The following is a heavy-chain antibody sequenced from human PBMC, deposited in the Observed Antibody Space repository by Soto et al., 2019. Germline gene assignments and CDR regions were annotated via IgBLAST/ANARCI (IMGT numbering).Heavy chain of an antibody. Sequence: LSLTCAVSGGSISSGGYSWSWIRQPPGKGLEWIGYIYHSGSTYYNPSLKSRVTISVDRSKNQFSLKLSSVTAADTAVYYCAGRVGYCSSTSCHGFWFDPWGQGTLVTVSS. CDR2: IYHSGST. D-gene: IGHD2-2*01. V-gene: IGHV4-30-2*01. CDR3: AGRVGYCSSTSCHGFWFDP. CDR1: GGSISSGGYS. J-gene: IGHJ5*02.